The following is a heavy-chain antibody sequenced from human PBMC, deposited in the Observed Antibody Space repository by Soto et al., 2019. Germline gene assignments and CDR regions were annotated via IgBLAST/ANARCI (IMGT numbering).Heavy chain of an antibody. CDR2: IYYSGST. D-gene: IGHD1-26*01. J-gene: IGHJ3*02. CDR3: ARHRIKVGASTPDAFDI. Sequence: SETLSLTCSVSGGSISSSNYYWGWIRQPPGKGLEWIGSIYYSGSTYYNPSLKSRVTISVDTSKNQFSLKLSSVTAADTAVYYCARHRIKVGASTPDAFDIWGQGTMVTVSS. CDR1: GGSISSSNYY. V-gene: IGHV4-39*01.